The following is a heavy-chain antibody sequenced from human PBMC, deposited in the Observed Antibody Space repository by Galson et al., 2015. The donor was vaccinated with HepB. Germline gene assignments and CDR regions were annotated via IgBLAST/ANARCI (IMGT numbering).Heavy chain of an antibody. CDR2: MNPNSGNT. V-gene: IGHV1-8*01. Sequence: SVKVSCKASGYTFTSYDLNWVRQATGQGLEWMGWMNPNSGNTGYARKFQGRVTMTRNTAISTAYMELSSLRSEDTAVYYCARAGNDGSSWQNDAFDIWGQGTMVTVSS. D-gene: IGHD6-13*01. CDR1: GYTFTSYD. CDR3: ARAGNDGSSWQNDAFDI. J-gene: IGHJ3*02.